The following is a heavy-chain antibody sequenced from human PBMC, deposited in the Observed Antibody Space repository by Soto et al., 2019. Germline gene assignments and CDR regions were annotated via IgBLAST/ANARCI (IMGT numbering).Heavy chain of an antibody. CDR3: ASRAVAGTYHYYGMDV. Sequence: ESLKISCKGSGYSFTSYWIGWVRQMPGKGLEWMGIIYPGDSDTRYSPSFQGQVTISADKSISTAYLQWSSLKASDTAMYYCASRAVAGTYHYYGMDVWGQGTMVTVSS. J-gene: IGHJ6*02. CDR2: IYPGDSDT. V-gene: IGHV5-51*01. CDR1: GYSFTSYW. D-gene: IGHD6-19*01.